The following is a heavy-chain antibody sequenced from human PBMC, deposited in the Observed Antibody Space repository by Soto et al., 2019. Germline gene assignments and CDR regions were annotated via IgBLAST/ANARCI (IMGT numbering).Heavy chain of an antibody. J-gene: IGHJ5*02. CDR1: GGSISSSNW. Sequence: SETLSLTCAVSGGSISSSNWWSWVRQPPGKGLEWIGEIYHSGSTNYNPSLRSRVTMLVDKSKNQFSLNLSSVTAADTAVYYCASFLSWNWFDPWGQGTLVTVSS. CDR2: IYHSGST. CDR3: ASFLSWNWFDP. D-gene: IGHD6-13*01. V-gene: IGHV4-4*02.